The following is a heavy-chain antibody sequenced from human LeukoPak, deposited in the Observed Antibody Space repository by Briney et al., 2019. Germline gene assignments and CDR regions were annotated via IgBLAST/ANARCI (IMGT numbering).Heavy chain of an antibody. CDR3: TRESSTVGADY. Sequence: PGGSLRLSCAASGFTFSTYEMNWVRQTPGKGLEWISYISNSGSTIYYADSVRGRFTISRDNAKNSLYLQTNSLRAEDTAFYYCTRESSTVGADYWGLGTLVTVSS. CDR2: ISNSGSTI. CDR1: GFTFSTYE. D-gene: IGHD1-26*01. V-gene: IGHV3-48*03. J-gene: IGHJ4*02.